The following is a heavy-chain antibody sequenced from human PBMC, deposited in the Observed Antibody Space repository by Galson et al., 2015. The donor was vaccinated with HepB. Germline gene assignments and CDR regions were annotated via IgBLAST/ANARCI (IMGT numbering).Heavy chain of an antibody. D-gene: IGHD6-19*01. CDR2: ISGGGGNT. J-gene: IGHJ4*02. CDR3: AKDGPGFSSGWYDY. V-gene: IGHV3-23*01. Sequence: SLRLSCAASGFTFSSYAMSWVRQAPGKGLEWVSGISGGGGNTYYADSVKGRFTISRDNSKNTLYLQMNSLRAEDTAVYYCAKDGPGFSSGWYDYWGQGTLVTVSS. CDR1: GFTFSSYA.